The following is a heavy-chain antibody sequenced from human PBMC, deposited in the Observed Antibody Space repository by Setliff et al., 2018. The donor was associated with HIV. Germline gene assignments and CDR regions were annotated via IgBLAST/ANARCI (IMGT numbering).Heavy chain of an antibody. CDR3: ARGGGTTSRVAFDI. J-gene: IGHJ3*02. CDR1: GGSISSYY. D-gene: IGHD1-1*01. Sequence: SETLSLTCTVSGGSISSYYWSWIRQPPGKGLEWIGYIYYSGSTNDNPSLKSRVTISVDTSKNQFSLNLSSVTAADTAIYYCARGGGTTSRVAFDIWGQGTMVTVSS. V-gene: IGHV4-59*08. CDR2: IYYSGST.